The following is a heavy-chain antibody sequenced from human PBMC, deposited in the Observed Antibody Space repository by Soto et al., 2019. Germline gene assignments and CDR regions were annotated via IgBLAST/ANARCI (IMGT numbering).Heavy chain of an antibody. CDR1: GFSFGSSW. D-gene: IGHD6-13*01. V-gene: IGHV3-7*05. CDR3: ARDVSPGSSSLYLDAFDS. J-gene: IGHJ3*02. CDR2: IKKDGSKI. Sequence: EVQLVESGGDLVQPEGSLRLSCAASGFSFGSSWMTWVRQAPGKGLAWVANIKKDGSKINYLDSVRGRFTVSRDNAKNSLYLEMNSLRAVDTALYYCARDVSPGSSSLYLDAFDSWGQGTMVTVSS.